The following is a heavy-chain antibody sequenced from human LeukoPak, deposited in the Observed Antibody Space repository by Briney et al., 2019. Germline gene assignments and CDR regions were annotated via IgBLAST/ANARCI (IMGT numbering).Heavy chain of an antibody. Sequence: PGGSLRLSCAASGFTFDDYGMSWVRHAPGKGLEWVSGINWNGGSTGYADSVKGRFTISRDNAKNSLYLQMNSLRAEDTALYYCARDYGSGSYDNYYYYYMDVWGKGTTVTVSS. CDR2: INWNGGST. CDR1: GFTFDDYG. V-gene: IGHV3-20*04. J-gene: IGHJ6*03. D-gene: IGHD3-10*01. CDR3: ARDYGSGSYDNYYYYYMDV.